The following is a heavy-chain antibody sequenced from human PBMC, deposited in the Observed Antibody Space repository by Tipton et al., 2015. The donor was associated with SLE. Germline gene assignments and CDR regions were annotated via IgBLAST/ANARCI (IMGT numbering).Heavy chain of an antibody. V-gene: IGHV3-23*01. J-gene: IGHJ6*02. Sequence: SLRLSCAASGFTFSSYGMHWVRQAPGKGLEWVSTITSGGATTYSADSVKGRFTMSRDNSKNTLYLRMNSLRVEDTAVYYCARGSFIMDVWGQGTTVTVSS. CDR3: ARGSFIMDV. CDR2: ITSGGATT. D-gene: IGHD5-12*01. CDR1: GFTFSSYG.